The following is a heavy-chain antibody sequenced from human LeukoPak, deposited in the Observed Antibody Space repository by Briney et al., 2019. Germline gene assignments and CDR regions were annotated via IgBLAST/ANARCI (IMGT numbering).Heavy chain of an antibody. CDR2: ISYDGSNK. CDR3: ARDPGDTAMGGYYFDY. Sequence: GGSLRLSCAASGFTFSSYAMHWVRQAPGKGLEWVAVISYDGSNKYYADSVKGRFTISRDNSKNTLYLQMNSLRAEGTAVYYCARDPGDTAMGGYYFDYWGQGTLVTVSS. CDR1: GFTFSSYA. J-gene: IGHJ4*02. D-gene: IGHD5-18*01. V-gene: IGHV3-30*04.